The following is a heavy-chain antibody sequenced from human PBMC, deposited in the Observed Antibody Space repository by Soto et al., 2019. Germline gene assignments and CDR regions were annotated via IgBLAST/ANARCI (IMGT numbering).Heavy chain of an antibody. D-gene: IGHD5-12*01. CDR3: ARDHHRYSGYDYVDY. Sequence: WGSLRLSCVASGLTFSDYYMSWIRQAPGKGLEWVSYISSSSSYTNYADSVKGRFTISRDNAKNSLYLQMNSLRAEDTAVYYCARDHHRYSGYDYVDYWGQGTLVTVSS. V-gene: IGHV3-11*05. J-gene: IGHJ4*02. CDR1: GLTFSDYY. CDR2: ISSSSSYT.